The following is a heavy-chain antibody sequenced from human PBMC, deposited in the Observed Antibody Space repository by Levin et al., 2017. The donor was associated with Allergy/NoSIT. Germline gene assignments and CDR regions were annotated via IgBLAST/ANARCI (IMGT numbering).Heavy chain of an antibody. V-gene: IGHV3-20*04. J-gene: IGHJ6*03. Sequence: PGGSLRLSCPASGFTFDDYGMSWVRQAPGKGLEWVSGINWNGGSTGYANSVKGSFTIPRDNAKNSLYLQMNSLRAEDTALYYCARDARYCSSTSCQDSYYYYMDVWGKGTTVTVSS. D-gene: IGHD2-2*01. CDR3: ARDARYCSSTSCQDSYYYYMDV. CDR2: INWNGGST. CDR1: GFTFDDYG.